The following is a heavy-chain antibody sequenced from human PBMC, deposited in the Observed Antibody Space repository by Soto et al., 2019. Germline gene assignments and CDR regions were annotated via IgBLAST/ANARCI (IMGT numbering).Heavy chain of an antibody. CDR1: GYTFTGYY. V-gene: IGHV1-2*04. Sequence: QVQLVQSGAEVKKPGASVKVSCKASGYTFTGYYMHWVRQAPGQGLEWMGWINPNSGGTNYAQKFQGWVTMTRDTSISTAYMELSRLRSDDTAVYYCARGVYYYGSGSYYKGPFDYWGQGTLVTVSS. D-gene: IGHD3-10*01. J-gene: IGHJ4*02. CDR2: INPNSGGT. CDR3: ARGVYYYGSGSYYKGPFDY.